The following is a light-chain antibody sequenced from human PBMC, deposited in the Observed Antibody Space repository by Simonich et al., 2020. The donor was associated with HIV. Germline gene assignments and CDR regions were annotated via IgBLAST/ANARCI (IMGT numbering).Light chain of an antibody. CDR3: QQYGSSGLT. CDR1: QIVSSN. CDR2: GAS. J-gene: IGKJ4*01. Sequence: EIVMTQSPATLSVSPGERVTLSCRASQIVSSNLAWYQQKPGQAPRLLISGASTRATGIPARFSGSGSGTEFTLTITSMQSEDFAVYYCQQYGSSGLTFGGGTKVEIK. V-gene: IGKV3-15*01.